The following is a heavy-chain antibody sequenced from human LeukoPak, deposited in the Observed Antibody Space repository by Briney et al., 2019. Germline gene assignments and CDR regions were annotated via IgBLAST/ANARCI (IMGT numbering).Heavy chain of an antibody. V-gene: IGHV3-23*01. CDR3: AKNPCG. CDR2: ISGSGGTT. CDR1: GFSFSLYA. Sequence: GGSLRLSCAASGFSFSLYAMSWVRQVPGKGLEWVAGISGSGGTTKYADSVRGRFTISKDASKNTLYLQMTGLTGEDTAVYFCAKNPCGWGQGTMVS. J-gene: IGHJ3*01.